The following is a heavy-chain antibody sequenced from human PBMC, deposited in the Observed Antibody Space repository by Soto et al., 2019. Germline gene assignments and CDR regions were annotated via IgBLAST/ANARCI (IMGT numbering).Heavy chain of an antibody. CDR2: VFGNGAGTP. V-gene: IGHV4-4*07. Sequence: PSETLSLTCSVSGGSFTGDYWSWIRQPAGKGLQWIGRVFGNGAGTPIYNSLLKSRARMSADPSKRQFSLTLTSVTAADTAVYYCARDLPPYVGRRSPPTGAFEDWGQGIMVTVS. CDR1: GGSFTGDY. J-gene: IGHJ4*02. CDR3: ARDLPPYVGRRSPPTGAFED. D-gene: IGHD3-10*02.